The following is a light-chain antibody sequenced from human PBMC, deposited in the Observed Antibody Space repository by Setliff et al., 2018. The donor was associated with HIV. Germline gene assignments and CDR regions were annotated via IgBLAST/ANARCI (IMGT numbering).Light chain of an antibody. V-gene: IGLV1-36*01. J-gene: IGLJ2*01. CDR2: DDD. CDR1: RSNIGNNA. CDR3: ASWDDTLNGPV. Sequence: QSALTQPPSVSGAPRQTVTISCSGSRSNIGNNAVNWYQQLPGKAPKLLIHDDDLLSSGVSDRFSASKSGTSASLAISGLQSEDEANYFCASWDDTLNGPVFGGGTKVTVL.